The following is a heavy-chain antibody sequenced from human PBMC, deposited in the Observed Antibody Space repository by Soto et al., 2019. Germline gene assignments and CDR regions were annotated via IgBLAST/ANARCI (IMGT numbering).Heavy chain of an antibody. D-gene: IGHD7-27*01. CDR2: MNPNSGNT. V-gene: IGHV1-8*01. J-gene: IGHJ4*02. Sequence: QVQLVQSGAEVKKPGASVKVSCKASGYTFTSYDINWVRQATGQGLEWMGWMNPNSGNTGYAQKFQGRATMTRNTSISPAYMELSSLRSEDRAVYYGVPGADPTGVAYWGQGTLVTVSS. CDR1: GYTFTSYD. CDR3: VPGADPTGVAY.